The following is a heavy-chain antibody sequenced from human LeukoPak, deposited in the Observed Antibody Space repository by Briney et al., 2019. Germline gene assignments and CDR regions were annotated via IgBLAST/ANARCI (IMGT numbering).Heavy chain of an antibody. V-gene: IGHV1-2*02. CDR2: INPNSGGT. D-gene: IGHD3-22*01. Sequence: GASVKVSCKASGYTFTGYYMHWVRQPPGQGLEWMGWINPNSGGTNYAQKFQGRVTITRDTSISTAYMELSRLRSDDTAVYYCARKLYDSSRYGQTYYFDYWGQGTLVTVSS. J-gene: IGHJ4*02. CDR1: GYTFTGYY. CDR3: ARKLYDSSRYGQTYYFDY.